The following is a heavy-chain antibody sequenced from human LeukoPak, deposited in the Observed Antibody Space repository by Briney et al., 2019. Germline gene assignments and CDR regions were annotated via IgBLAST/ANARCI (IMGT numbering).Heavy chain of an antibody. V-gene: IGHV4-34*01. D-gene: IGHD3-9*01. CDR1: GGSFSGYY. CDR3: ARESLPLVTGYYKGQGDY. J-gene: IGHJ4*02. CDR2: INHSGGT. Sequence: PSETLSLTCAVYGGSFSGYYWSWIRQPPGEGLEWIGEINHSGGTNYNPSLKSRVTISVDTSKNQFSLKLSSVTAADTAVYYCARESLPLVTGYYKGQGDYWGQGTLVTVSS.